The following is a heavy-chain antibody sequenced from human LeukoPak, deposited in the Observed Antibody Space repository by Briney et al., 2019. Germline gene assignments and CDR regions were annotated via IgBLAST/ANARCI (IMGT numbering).Heavy chain of an antibody. CDR3: AREITMVRGVTYFDY. Sequence: PGGSLRLSCAASGFTFDDYGMSWVRQAPGKGLEWVSGINWNGGSTGYADSVKGRFTISRDNAKNSLYLQMNSLRAEDMALYYCAREITMVRGVTYFDYWGQGTLVTVSS. J-gene: IGHJ4*02. CDR2: INWNGGST. CDR1: GFTFDDYG. D-gene: IGHD3-10*01. V-gene: IGHV3-20*04.